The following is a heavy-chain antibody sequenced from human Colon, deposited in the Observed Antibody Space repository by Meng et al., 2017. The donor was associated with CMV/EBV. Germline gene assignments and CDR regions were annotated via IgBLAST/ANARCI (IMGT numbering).Heavy chain of an antibody. CDR2: ISTTVSYA. Sequence: EVQLVDAGGGLVKPGGSLRPSCAASGFTFSSYSMNWVRQSPGKGLEWVSSISTTVSYAYYADSVKGRFTISRDNAKNSLYLQMDSLRAEDTAVYYCAREPGTYGYFDFWGQGTLVTVSS. V-gene: IGHV3-21*01. CDR1: GFTFSSYS. CDR3: AREPGTYGYFDF. J-gene: IGHJ4*02. D-gene: IGHD3-10*01.